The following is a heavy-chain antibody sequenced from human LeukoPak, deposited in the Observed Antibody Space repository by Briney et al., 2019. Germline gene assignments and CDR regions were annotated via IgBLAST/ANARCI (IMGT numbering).Heavy chain of an antibody. V-gene: IGHV3-30*03. Sequence: GGSLRLSCAASGFTFSSYGMHWVRQAPGKGLEWVAVISYDGSNKYYADSVKGRFTISRDNAKNSLYLQMNSLRAEDTAVYYCARLSTVVAAYLYYYYYMDVWGKGTTVTISS. D-gene: IGHD2-15*01. CDR3: ARLSTVVAAYLYYYYYMDV. CDR1: GFTFSSYG. CDR2: ISYDGSNK. J-gene: IGHJ6*03.